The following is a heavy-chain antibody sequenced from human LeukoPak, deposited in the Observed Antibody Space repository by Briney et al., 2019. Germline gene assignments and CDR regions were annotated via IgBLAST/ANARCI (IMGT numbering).Heavy chain of an antibody. CDR2: INPSGGSP. CDR3: ARARGWFDP. V-gene: IGHV1-46*01. CDR1: GYAFTTYY. Sequence: ASVKVSCKSSGYAFTTYYMHWVRQAPGQGLEWMGIINPSGGSPTYAQKFQGRVTMTRDTSISTAYMELSRLRSDDTAVYYCARARGWFDPWGQGTLVTVSS. J-gene: IGHJ5*02.